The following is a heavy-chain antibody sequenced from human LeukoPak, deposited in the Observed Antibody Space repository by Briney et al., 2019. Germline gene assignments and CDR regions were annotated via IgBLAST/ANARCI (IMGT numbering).Heavy chain of an antibody. Sequence: ASVKVSCKASGYTFTSYDINWVRQATGQGLEWMGWMNPNSGNTGYAQKLQGRVTMTRNTSISTAYMELSSLRSEDTAVYYCASLIYYGDYDLRDYWGQGTLVTVSS. V-gene: IGHV1-8*01. CDR3: ASLIYYGDYDLRDY. D-gene: IGHD4-17*01. CDR1: GYTFTSYD. J-gene: IGHJ4*02. CDR2: MNPNSGNT.